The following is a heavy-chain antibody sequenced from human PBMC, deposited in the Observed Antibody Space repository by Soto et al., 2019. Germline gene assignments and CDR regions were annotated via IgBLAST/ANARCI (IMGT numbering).Heavy chain of an antibody. CDR3: AKIAEAVAGTVYGY. CDR2: ISGSGGRT. J-gene: IGHJ4*02. CDR1: RFTFSTYA. D-gene: IGHD6-19*01. Sequence: EVQLLESGGGLVQPGGSLRLSCAVSRFTFSTYAMGWVRQAPGKGLEWVSNISGSGGRTYYAASVKGRFTISRDNSKNTRYLQMNSLRAEDTAVYYCAKIAEAVAGTVYGYWGQGTLVTVSS. V-gene: IGHV3-23*01.